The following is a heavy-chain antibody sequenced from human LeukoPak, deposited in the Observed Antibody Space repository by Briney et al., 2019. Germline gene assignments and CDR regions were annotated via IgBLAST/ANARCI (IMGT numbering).Heavy chain of an antibody. CDR2: IHHSGTT. D-gene: IGHD4-17*01. Sequence: SETLSLTCTVSGYSISSGYYWGWIRQPPGKGLEWVGSIHHSGTTYYNPSLKSRVTISLATSKNQFSLQLNSVTPEDTAVYYCVKYEGATLRSYDIWGRGTMVTVSS. J-gene: IGHJ3*02. CDR1: GYSISSGYY. CDR3: VKYEGATLRSYDI. V-gene: IGHV4-38-2*02.